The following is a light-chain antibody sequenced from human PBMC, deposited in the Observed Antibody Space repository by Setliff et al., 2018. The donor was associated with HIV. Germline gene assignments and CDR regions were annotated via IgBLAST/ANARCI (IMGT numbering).Light chain of an antibody. CDR3: SSFTNSRTYV. Sequence: QSALAQPASVSGSPGQSITISCAGTSSDIGDYNYVSWYQQYPGKVPKLMIYEVSYRPSGVSNRFSGSKSGNTASLTISGLQAEDEADYFCSSFTNSRTYVFGTGTKGTV. CDR2: EVS. CDR1: SSDIGDYNY. J-gene: IGLJ1*01. V-gene: IGLV2-14*01.